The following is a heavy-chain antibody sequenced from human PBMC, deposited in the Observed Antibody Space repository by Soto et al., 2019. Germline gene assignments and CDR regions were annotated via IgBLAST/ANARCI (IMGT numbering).Heavy chain of an antibody. D-gene: IGHD1-7*01. CDR2: IHPSDSDT. CDR1: GYSFTTFW. J-gene: IGHJ4*01. Sequence: PGESLKISCKGSGYSFTTFWIGWVRQMPGEGLEWRGIIHPSDSDTRYSRSFEGQVTMSVDKSISTVYLQWSSLKASDTAMYYCAKPDGGTSLDYFDYWGQGTLVTVSS. CDR3: AKPDGGTSLDYFDY. V-gene: IGHV5-51*01.